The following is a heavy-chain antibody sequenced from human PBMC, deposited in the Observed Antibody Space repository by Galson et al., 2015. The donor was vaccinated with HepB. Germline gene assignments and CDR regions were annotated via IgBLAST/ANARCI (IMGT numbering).Heavy chain of an antibody. V-gene: IGHV3-21*01. Sequence: SLRLSCAASGFSFSSYSINWVRRAPGKGLEWVSSISGSGSYKEYADSVKGRFTISRDNAKSSLYLHMNSLRAEDTAVYYCARVEGGGTTSCSKGGITMVRGIPSGICDYFYYYMDVWGKGTTVTVSS. CDR3: ARVEGGGTTSCSKGGITMVRGIPSGICDYFYYYMDV. CDR1: GFSFSSYS. CDR2: ISGSGSYK. J-gene: IGHJ6*03. D-gene: IGHD3-10*01.